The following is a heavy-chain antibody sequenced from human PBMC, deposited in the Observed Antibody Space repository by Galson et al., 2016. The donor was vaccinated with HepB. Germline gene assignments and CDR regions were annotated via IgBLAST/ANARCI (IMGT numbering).Heavy chain of an antibody. D-gene: IGHD3-3*01. V-gene: IGHV3-33*01. CDR3: TRPLESAGFDY. CDR2: IWFDGSKK. CDR1: GFTFSNYG. Sequence: SLRLSCAASGFTFSNYGIHWVRQAPGKGLEWVAVIWFDGSKKYYADSVKGRFTISRDNSKSTLYLQMNSLRAEDTAMYYCTRPLESAGFDYWGQGTLVTVSS. J-gene: IGHJ4*02.